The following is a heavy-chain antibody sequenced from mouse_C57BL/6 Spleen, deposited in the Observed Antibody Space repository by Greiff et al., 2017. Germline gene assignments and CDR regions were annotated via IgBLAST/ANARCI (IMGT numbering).Heavy chain of an antibody. CDR3: ARNYGSSSYYFDY. Sequence: QVQLQQPGAELVRPGSSVKLSCKASGYTFTSYWMHWVKQRPIQGLEWIGNIDPSDSETHYNQKFKDKATLTVDKSSSTAYMQLSSLTSEDSAVYSCARNYGSSSYYFDYWGQGTTLTVSS. CDR2: IDPSDSET. J-gene: IGHJ2*01. D-gene: IGHD1-1*01. CDR1: GYTFTSYW. V-gene: IGHV1-52*01.